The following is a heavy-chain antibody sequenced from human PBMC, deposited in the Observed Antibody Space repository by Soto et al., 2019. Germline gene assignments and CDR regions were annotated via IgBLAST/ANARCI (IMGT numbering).Heavy chain of an antibody. CDR1: GYSFISYW. Sequence: GESLKISCKTSGYSFISYWVAWVRQKPGKXLEWMGTFYPGDSTSTYSPSFQGQVTISVDKSISTAYLHLSSLKASDTAMYYCARIIGYCRNNDCSWTFDIWGQGTTVTVSS. CDR2: FYPGDSTS. CDR3: ARIIGYCRNNDCSWTFDI. V-gene: IGHV5-51*01. J-gene: IGHJ3*02. D-gene: IGHD2-2*03.